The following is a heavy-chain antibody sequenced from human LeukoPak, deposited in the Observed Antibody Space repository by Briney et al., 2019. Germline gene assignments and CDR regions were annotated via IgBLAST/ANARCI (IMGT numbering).Heavy chain of an antibody. CDR3: ARGRYCSGGSCKKNYYMDV. CDR1: GGSFSGYY. CDR2: INHSGST. D-gene: IGHD2-15*01. Sequence: SETLSLTCAVYGGSFSGYYWSLIRQPPGKGLEWIGEINHSGSTNYNPSLKSRVTISVDTSKNQFSLKLSSVTAADTAVYYCARGRYCSGGSCKKNYYMDVWGKGTTVTVSS. V-gene: IGHV4-34*01. J-gene: IGHJ6*03.